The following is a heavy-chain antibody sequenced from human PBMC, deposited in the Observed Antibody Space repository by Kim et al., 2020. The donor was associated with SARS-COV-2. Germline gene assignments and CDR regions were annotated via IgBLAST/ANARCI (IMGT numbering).Heavy chain of an antibody. CDR3: AREGWLVRDYYGMDV. Sequence: DSVKGRFTISRDNAKNSLYLQMNSLRAEDTAVYYCAREGWLVRDYYGMDVWGQGTTVTVSS. V-gene: IGHV3-11*01. D-gene: IGHD6-19*01. J-gene: IGHJ6*02.